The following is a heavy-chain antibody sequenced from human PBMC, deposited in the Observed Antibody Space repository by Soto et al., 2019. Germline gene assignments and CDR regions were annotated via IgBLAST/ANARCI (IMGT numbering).Heavy chain of an antibody. CDR3: AHRIAAPGRTLDY. D-gene: IGHD6-13*01. CDR1: GFSLRTDAVG. Sequence: QITLKESGPTLVSPTQTLTLTCTVSGFSLRTDAVGVAWIRQSPGKALEWLGIIYWNGKKRYKSSLQTRLTITRDTSKNQVVLTMTDMAPLDTATYFCAHRIAAPGRTLDYWGQGVLVTVSS. CDR2: IYWNGKK. V-gene: IGHV2-5*01. J-gene: IGHJ4*02.